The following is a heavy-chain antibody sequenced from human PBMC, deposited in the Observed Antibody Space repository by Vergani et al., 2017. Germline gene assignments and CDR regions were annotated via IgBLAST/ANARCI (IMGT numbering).Heavy chain of an antibody. CDR2: ISYDGSNK. CDR1: GFTFSNYA. J-gene: IGHJ6*03. CDR3: AKDDRSSSSSVRMGYYYYYMDV. V-gene: IGHV3-30*18. D-gene: IGHD6-6*01. Sequence: QVQLVESGGGVVQPGRSLRLSCAASGFTFSNYAMYWLRQAPGKGLEWVAVISYDGSNKYYEDSVKGRFTISRDNSKNTLYMQMNSLRAEDTAVYYCAKDDRSSSSSVRMGYYYYYMDVWGKGTTVTVSS.